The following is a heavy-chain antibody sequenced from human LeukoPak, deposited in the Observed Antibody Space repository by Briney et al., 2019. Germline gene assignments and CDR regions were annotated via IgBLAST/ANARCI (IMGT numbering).Heavy chain of an antibody. D-gene: IGHD3-9*01. Sequence: PGGSLRLSCAASGFTFSSYWMSWVRQAPGKGLEWVANIKQDGSEKYYVDSVKGRFTISRDNAKNSLYLQMNSLRAEDTAVYYCARVSHFDWPYYYYCYMDVWGKGTTVTVSS. CDR3: ARVSHFDWPYYYYCYMDV. V-gene: IGHV3-7*01. J-gene: IGHJ6*03. CDR1: GFTFSSYW. CDR2: IKQDGSEK.